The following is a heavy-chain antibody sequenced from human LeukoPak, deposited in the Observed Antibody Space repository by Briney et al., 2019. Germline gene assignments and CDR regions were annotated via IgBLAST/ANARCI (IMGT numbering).Heavy chain of an antibody. V-gene: IGHV4-39*07. CDR2: INHSGST. Sequence: PSETLSLTCTVSGGSISSSSYYWGWIRQPPGKGLEWIGEINHSGSTNYNPSLKSRVTISVDTSKNQFSLKLSSVTAADTAVYYCARARRSGSYYGYWGQGTLVTVSS. J-gene: IGHJ4*02. CDR3: ARARRSGSYYGY. CDR1: GGSISSSSYY. D-gene: IGHD1-26*01.